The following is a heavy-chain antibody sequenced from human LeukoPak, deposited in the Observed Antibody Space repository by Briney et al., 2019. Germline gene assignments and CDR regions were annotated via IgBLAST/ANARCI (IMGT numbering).Heavy chain of an antibody. CDR1: GDSVSSYY. CDR3: ARTSGYWPADFDF. Sequence: SETLSLTCTVSGDSVSSYYWSWIRQPPGRGLEWLGYIEYSGSTNYNPSLKSRLTMSVDSSKNHFSLRLRSVTAADTAVYYCARTSGYWPADFDFWGQGALVIVSS. CDR2: IEYSGST. D-gene: IGHD5-12*01. J-gene: IGHJ4*02. V-gene: IGHV4-59*02.